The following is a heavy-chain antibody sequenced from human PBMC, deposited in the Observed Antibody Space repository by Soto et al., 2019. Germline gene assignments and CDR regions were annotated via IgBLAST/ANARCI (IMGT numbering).Heavy chain of an antibody. J-gene: IGHJ6*02. CDR3: AASIFYYGMDV. Sequence: GESLKISCKGSGYYFPSYWIGWVRQMPGKGPEWMGIIYPGDSDTKYNPSFQGQVTISADKSITTTYLQWSSLKASDTAIYYCAASIFYYGMDVWGQGTTVTVSS. V-gene: IGHV5-51*01. CDR2: IYPGDSDT. CDR1: GYYFPSYW.